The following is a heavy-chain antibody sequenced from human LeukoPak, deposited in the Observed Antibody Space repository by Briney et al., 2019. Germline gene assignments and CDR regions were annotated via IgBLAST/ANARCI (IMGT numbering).Heavy chain of an antibody. CDR2: ISSSSSYI. D-gene: IGHD2-15*01. J-gene: IGHJ3*02. CDR1: GFTFSSYS. V-gene: IGHV3-21*01. Sequence: GGSLRLSCAASGFTFSSYSMTWVRQAPGKGLEWVSSISSSSSYIYYADSVKGQFTISRDNAKNSLYLQMNSLRAEDTAVYYCAREIVGYAFDIWGQGTMVTVSS. CDR3: AREIVGYAFDI.